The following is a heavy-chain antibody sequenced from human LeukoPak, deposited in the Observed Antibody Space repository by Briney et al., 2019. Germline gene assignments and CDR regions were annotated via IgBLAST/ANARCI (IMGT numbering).Heavy chain of an antibody. D-gene: IGHD6-13*01. V-gene: IGHV4-34*01. CDR3: ARPPGYSSSWYVY. Sequence: SETLSLTCAVYGGSFSGYYWSWIRQPPGKGLEWIGEINHSGSTNYNPSLKSRVTMSVDTSKNQFSLKLSSVTAADTAVYYCARPPGYSSSWYVYWGQGTLVTVSS. J-gene: IGHJ4*02. CDR2: INHSGST. CDR1: GGSFSGYY.